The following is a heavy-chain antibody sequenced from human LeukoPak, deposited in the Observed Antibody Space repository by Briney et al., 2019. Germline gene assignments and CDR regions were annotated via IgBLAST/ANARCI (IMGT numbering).Heavy chain of an antibody. CDR2: IYYTGST. CDR3: ARRLATRMGSDAFDI. J-gene: IGHJ3*02. V-gene: IGHV4-59*01. CDR1: GGSISSYY. D-gene: IGHD5-24*01. Sequence: PSETLSLTCTVSGGSISSYYWSWIRQPPGKGLEWIAHIYYTGSTNYNPSLKSRVTISVDTSKNQFSLKLSSVTAADTAVYYCARRLATRMGSDAFDIWGQGTMVTVSS.